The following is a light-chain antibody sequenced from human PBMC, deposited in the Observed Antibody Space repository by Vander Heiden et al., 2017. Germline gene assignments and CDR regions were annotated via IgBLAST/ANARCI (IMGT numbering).Light chain of an antibody. CDR1: QDISNY. CDR3: QQYDNLPRT. J-gene: IGKJ1*01. Sequence: DIQRSQSPSSLSASVGDRVTITCQASQDISNYLNWYQQKPGKAPKLLIYDASNLETGVLSRFSGSGSGTDFPFTISSLQLEDIATYYCQQYDNLPRTFGQGTKVEIK. V-gene: IGKV1-33*01. CDR2: DAS.